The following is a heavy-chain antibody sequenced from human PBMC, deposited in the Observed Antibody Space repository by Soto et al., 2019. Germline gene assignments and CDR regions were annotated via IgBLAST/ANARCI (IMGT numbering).Heavy chain of an antibody. V-gene: IGHV3-23*01. CDR2: ISGSGVTT. Sequence: EVQLLESGGGLVQPGGSLRLSCAASGFTFSSYAMSWVRQAPGKGLEWVSSISGSGVTTYYADSVKGRFTISRDNSKKPLYLQMNSLRAEDTGVYYCAKDLGYRSFCSGGSCYSFDYWGQGTLVTVSS. D-gene: IGHD2-15*01. CDR1: GFTFSSYA. J-gene: IGHJ4*02. CDR3: AKDLGYRSFCSGGSCYSFDY.